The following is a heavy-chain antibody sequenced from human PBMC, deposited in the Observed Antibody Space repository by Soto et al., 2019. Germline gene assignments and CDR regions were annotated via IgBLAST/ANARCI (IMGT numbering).Heavy chain of an antibody. CDR3: AKDPPLYSSGHGLDY. J-gene: IGHJ4*02. CDR1: GLSFSSYA. D-gene: IGHD6-19*01. CDR2: ISGSGGST. V-gene: IGHV3-23*01. Sequence: GFLRLSCAAAGLSFSSYAMSWVRQAPGKGLEWVSAISGSGGSTYYADSVKGRFTISRDNSKNTLYLQMNRLRAEDTAVYYCAKDPPLYSSGHGLDYWGQGTLVTVSS.